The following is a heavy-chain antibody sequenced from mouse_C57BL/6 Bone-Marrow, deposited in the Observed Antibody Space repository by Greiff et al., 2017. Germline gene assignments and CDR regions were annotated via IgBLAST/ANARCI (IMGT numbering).Heavy chain of an antibody. Sequence: VQLKESGPELVKPGASVKIPCKASGYTFTDYNMDWVKQSHGKSLEWIGDINPNNGGTIYNQKFKGKATLTVDKSSSTAYMELRSLTSEDTAVYYCARRSYDYGTGWFAYWGQGTLVTVSA. CDR1: GYTFTDYN. CDR2: INPNNGGT. D-gene: IGHD2-4*01. J-gene: IGHJ3*01. V-gene: IGHV1-18*01. CDR3: ARRSYDYGTGWFAY.